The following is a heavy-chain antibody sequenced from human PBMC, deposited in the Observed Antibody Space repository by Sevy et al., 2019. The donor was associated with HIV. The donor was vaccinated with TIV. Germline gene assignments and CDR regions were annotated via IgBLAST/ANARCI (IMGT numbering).Heavy chain of an antibody. Sequence: ASVKVSCKASGYTFTGYYMHWVRQAPGQGLEWMGWINPNGGGTNYAQKFQGRVTMTRDTSISTAYMELSRLRSDDTAVYYCARLTAVAGLVDYWGQGTLVTVSS. CDR3: ARLTAVAGLVDY. V-gene: IGHV1-2*02. CDR2: INPNGGGT. D-gene: IGHD6-19*01. J-gene: IGHJ4*02. CDR1: GYTFTGYY.